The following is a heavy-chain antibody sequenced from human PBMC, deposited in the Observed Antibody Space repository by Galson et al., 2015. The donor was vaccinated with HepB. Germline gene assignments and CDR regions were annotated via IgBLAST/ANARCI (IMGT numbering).Heavy chain of an antibody. V-gene: IGHV3-23*01. Sequence: SLRLSCAASGFTYSNHAMAWVRQAPGKGLERVSGISGSGVITYYADSVKGRFTVSRDNSKNTLYLQMNSLTAEDTAVYYCVTVSMDFYGSGSYWGYFDSWGQGTLVTVSS. J-gene: IGHJ4*02. CDR2: ISGSGVIT. D-gene: IGHD3-10*01. CDR1: GFTYSNHA. CDR3: VTVSMDFYGSGSYWGYFDS.